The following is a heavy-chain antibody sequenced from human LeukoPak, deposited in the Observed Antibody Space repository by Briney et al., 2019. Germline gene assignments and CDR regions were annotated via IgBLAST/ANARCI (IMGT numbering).Heavy chain of an antibody. CDR1: GGSFSGYY. J-gene: IGHJ4*02. Sequence: SETLSLTCAVYGGSFSGYYWSWIRQPPGKGLEWIGEINHSRSTNYNPSLKSRVTISVDTSKNQFSLKLSSVTAADTAVYYCARGYYSNPDYWGQGTLVTVSS. D-gene: IGHD4-11*01. V-gene: IGHV4-34*01. CDR3: ARGYYSNPDY. CDR2: INHSRST.